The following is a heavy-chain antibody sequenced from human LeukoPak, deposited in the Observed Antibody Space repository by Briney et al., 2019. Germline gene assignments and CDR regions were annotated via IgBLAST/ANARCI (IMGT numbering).Heavy chain of an antibody. Sequence: GGSLRLSCAASAFKFSDYYMNWLRQAPGKGLEWVSSISSSGDISYYTDSVKGRFSISRDNAKNSLFLQMHGLRAEDTAVYFCVSDRSSGLYHYDSSGSLFWGRGTLVTVSS. CDR3: VSDRSSGLYHYDSSGSLF. D-gene: IGHD3-22*01. CDR2: ISSSGDIS. V-gene: IGHV3-11*04. CDR1: AFKFSDYY. J-gene: IGHJ4*01.